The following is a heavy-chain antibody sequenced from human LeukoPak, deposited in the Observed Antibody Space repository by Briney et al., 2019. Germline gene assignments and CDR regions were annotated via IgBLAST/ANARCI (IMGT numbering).Heavy chain of an antibody. CDR2: IYYSGTT. CDR3: ARLSYYASGSYGCDY. J-gene: IGHJ4*02. D-gene: IGHD3-10*01. Sequence: SETLSLTCTVSGGSISSYSWSWIRQPPGKGLEWIGYIYYSGTTSYNPSLKSRVTISVDTSKNQFSPRLSSVTAADTAVYYCARLSYYASGSYGCDYWGQGTLVTVSS. V-gene: IGHV4-59*01. CDR1: GGSISSYS.